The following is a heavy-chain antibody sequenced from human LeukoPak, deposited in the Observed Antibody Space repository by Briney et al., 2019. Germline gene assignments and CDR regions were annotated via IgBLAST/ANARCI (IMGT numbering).Heavy chain of an antibody. CDR3: ARGYYYDFWSGYLNWFDP. J-gene: IGHJ5*02. Sequence: ASVKLSCKASGYTFTSYDINWVRQATGQGLEWMGWMNPNSGNTGYAQKFQGRVTITRNTSISTAYMELSSLRSEDTAVYYCARGYYYDFWSGYLNWFDPWGQGTLVTVSS. V-gene: IGHV1-8*03. CDR2: MNPNSGNT. CDR1: GYTFTSYD. D-gene: IGHD3-3*01.